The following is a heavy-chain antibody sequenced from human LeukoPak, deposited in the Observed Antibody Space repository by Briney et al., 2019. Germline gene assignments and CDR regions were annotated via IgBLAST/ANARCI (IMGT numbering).Heavy chain of an antibody. CDR3: ARAPTTVYSYGCIDY. D-gene: IGHD5-18*01. V-gene: IGHV1-46*01. J-gene: IGHJ4*02. Sequence: ASVKVSCKASGYTFTSYYMHWVRQAPGQGLEWMGIINPSGGSTSYAQKFQGRVTMTRDTSTSTVYMELSSLRSEDTAVYYCARAPTTVYSYGCIDYWGQRTLVTVSS. CDR1: GYTFTSYY. CDR2: INPSGGST.